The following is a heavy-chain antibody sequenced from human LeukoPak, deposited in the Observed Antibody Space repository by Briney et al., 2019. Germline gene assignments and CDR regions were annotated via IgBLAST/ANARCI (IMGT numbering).Heavy chain of an antibody. CDR3: AREDSSGPIDY. Sequence: PGRSLRLSCAASGFTFSSYAMHWVRQAPGKGLEWVAVISYDGSNKYYADSVKGRFTISRDNSKNTLYLQMNSLRAEDTAVYYCAREDSSGPIDYWGQGTVVTVSS. CDR1: GFTFSSYA. CDR2: ISYDGSNK. J-gene: IGHJ4*02. D-gene: IGHD3-22*01. V-gene: IGHV3-30*04.